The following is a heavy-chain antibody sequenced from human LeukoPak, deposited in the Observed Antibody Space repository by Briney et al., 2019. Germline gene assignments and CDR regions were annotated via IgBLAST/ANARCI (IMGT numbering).Heavy chain of an antibody. J-gene: IGHJ1*01. CDR3: ARGYCSSPICFQYFHH. V-gene: IGHV4-59*01. Sequence: SETVPLICTVSSDSISSSYWSWIRQPPGKELEWIGYIYYSGSTNYNPSLKSRVAISVDTSKNQFSLKLNSVTAADTAVYYCARGYCSSPICFQYFHHWGQG. CDR2: IYYSGST. D-gene: IGHD2-2*01. CDR1: SDSISSSY.